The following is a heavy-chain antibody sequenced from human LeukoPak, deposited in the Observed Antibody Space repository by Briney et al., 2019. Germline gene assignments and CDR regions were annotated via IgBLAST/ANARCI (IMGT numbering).Heavy chain of an antibody. CDR2: IIPIFGTA. Sequence: SVTVSCKASGGTFSSYAISWLQQAPGQGLEWIGRIIPIFGTANYAQKFQGRVTITTDESTSTADMERSSLRSEDTAVYYCAINPHPYYYDSSGYYFGFDYWGQGTLVTVSS. CDR1: GGTFSSYA. D-gene: IGHD3-22*01. J-gene: IGHJ4*02. CDR3: AINPHPYYYDSSGYYFGFDY. V-gene: IGHV1-69*05.